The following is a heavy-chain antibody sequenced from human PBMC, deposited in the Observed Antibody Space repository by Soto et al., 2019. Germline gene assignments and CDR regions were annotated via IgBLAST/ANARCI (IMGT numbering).Heavy chain of an antibody. CDR3: ARMGDIAVAGTAFDY. CDR1: GFSLSTSGMC. CDR2: IDWDDDK. D-gene: IGHD6-19*01. Sequence: LVNPTQTLTLTCTFSGFSLSTSGMCVSWIRQPPGKALEWLALIDWDDDKYYSTSLKTRLTISKDTSKNQVVLTMTNMDPVDTATYYCARMGDIAVAGTAFDYWGQGTLVTVS. J-gene: IGHJ4*02. V-gene: IGHV2-70*01.